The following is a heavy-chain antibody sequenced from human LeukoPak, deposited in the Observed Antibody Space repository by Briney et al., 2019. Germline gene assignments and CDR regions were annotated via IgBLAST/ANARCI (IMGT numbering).Heavy chain of an antibody. CDR3: AGLRYSNYLDY. V-gene: IGHV4-39*01. D-gene: IGHD4-11*01. CDR2: IYYSGRT. J-gene: IGHJ4*02. CDR1: GGSISSSSYY. Sequence: SETLSLTCTVSGGSISSSSYYWVWIRQPPGKGLEWIGSIYYSGRTYYNPSLKSRVTISVDTSKNQFSLKLSSVTAADTAVYYCAGLRYSNYLDYWGEATLVTVSS.